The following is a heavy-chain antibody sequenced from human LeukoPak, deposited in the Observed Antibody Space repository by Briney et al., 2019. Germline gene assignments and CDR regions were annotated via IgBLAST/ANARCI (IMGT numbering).Heavy chain of an antibody. J-gene: IGHJ6*02. Sequence: SETLSLTCTVSGGSVSSGSYYWSWIRQPPGKGLEWIGYIYYSGSTNYNPSLKSRVTISVDTSKNQFSLKLSSVTAADTAVYYCARDRSRITIFGVPYYYYYYGMDVWAKGPRSPSP. CDR1: GGSVSSGSYY. D-gene: IGHD3-3*01. CDR3: ARDRSRITIFGVPYYYYYYGMDV. CDR2: IYYSGST. V-gene: IGHV4-61*01.